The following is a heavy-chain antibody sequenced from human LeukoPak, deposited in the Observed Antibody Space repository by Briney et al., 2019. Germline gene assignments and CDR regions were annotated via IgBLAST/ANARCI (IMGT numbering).Heavy chain of an antibody. Sequence: GESLKISCKGSGYSFSSYWIGWVRQMPGKGLESMGIIYPGDSDTRYSPPFRGQVTISADKSINTVYLQWSSLKASDTAMYYCARDRIAGYWGQGTLVTVSS. D-gene: IGHD2-21*01. J-gene: IGHJ4*02. CDR1: GYSFSSYW. CDR2: IYPGDSDT. V-gene: IGHV5-51*01. CDR3: ARDRIAGY.